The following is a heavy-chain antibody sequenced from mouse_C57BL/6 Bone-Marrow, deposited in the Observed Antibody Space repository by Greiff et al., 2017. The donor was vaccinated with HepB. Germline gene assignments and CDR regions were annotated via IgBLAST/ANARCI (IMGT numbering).Heavy chain of an antibody. D-gene: IGHD2-3*01. J-gene: IGHJ2*01. CDR3: ARRIYDGLGTFDY. CDR2: ISSGGSYT. Sequence: EVKVVESGGDLVKPGGSLKLSCAASGFTFSSYGMSWVRQTPDKRLEWVATISSGGSYTYYPDSVKGRFTISRDNAKNTLYLQMSSLKSEDTAMYYCARRIYDGLGTFDYWGQGTTLTVSS. V-gene: IGHV5-6*02. CDR1: GFTFSSYG.